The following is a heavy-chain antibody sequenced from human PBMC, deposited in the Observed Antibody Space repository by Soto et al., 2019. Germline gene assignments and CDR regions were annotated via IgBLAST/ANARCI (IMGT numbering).Heavy chain of an antibody. V-gene: IGHV3-23*01. CDR2: ISGSGGST. J-gene: IGHJ2*01. Sequence: EVQLLESGGGLVQPGGSLRLSCAASGFTFRSYAMSWVRQAPGKGLEWVSAISGSGGSTYYADSVKGRFTISRDNSKNTLYLQMNSLRAEDTAVYYCAKELLGYCSSTSCSFYWYFDLWGRGTLVTVS. D-gene: IGHD2-2*01. CDR1: GFTFRSYA. CDR3: AKELLGYCSSTSCSFYWYFDL.